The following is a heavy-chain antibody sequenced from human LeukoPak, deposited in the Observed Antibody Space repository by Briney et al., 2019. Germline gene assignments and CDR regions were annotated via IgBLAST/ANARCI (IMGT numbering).Heavy chain of an antibody. Sequence: GGSLRLSCAASGFTFSSYEMNWVRQAPGKGLEWVSYISSSGSTIYYADSVKGRFTISRDNSKNTLYLQMNSLRAEDTAIYYCAKNGDRGAYCSGGSCYPYYYYYMDVWGKGTTVTISS. J-gene: IGHJ6*03. D-gene: IGHD2-15*01. CDR1: GFTFSSYE. CDR2: ISSSGSTI. V-gene: IGHV3-48*03. CDR3: AKNGDRGAYCSGGSCYPYYYYYMDV.